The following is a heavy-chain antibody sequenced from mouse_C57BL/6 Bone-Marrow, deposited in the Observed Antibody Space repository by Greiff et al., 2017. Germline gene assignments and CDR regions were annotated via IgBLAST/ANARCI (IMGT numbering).Heavy chain of an antibody. V-gene: IGHV1-9*01. D-gene: IGHD2-2*01. CDR1: GYTFTGYW. Sequence: VQLQQSGAELMKPGASVKLSCKATGYTFTGYWIEWVKQRPGHGLEWIGEILPGSGSTNYTEKFKGKATFTADTSSNTAYMQLSSLTAEDSAIYDCARVTWFAYWGQGTLVTVSA. CDR3: ARVTWFAY. J-gene: IGHJ3*01. CDR2: ILPGSGST.